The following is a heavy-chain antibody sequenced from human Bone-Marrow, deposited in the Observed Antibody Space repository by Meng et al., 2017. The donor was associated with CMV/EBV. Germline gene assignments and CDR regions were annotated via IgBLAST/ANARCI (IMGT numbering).Heavy chain of an antibody. D-gene: IGHD2-21*01. Sequence: LRLSCAISGDSVSSNSAAWNWIRQSPSRGLEWLGRTYYRSKWYNDYAVSVKSRITINPDTSKNQFSLQLNSVTPEDTAVYYFAREGYCGGDCYSNYFDYWGQGTLVTVSS. J-gene: IGHJ4*02. CDR2: TYYRSKWYN. CDR1: GDSVSSNSAA. CDR3: AREGYCGGDCYSNYFDY. V-gene: IGHV6-1*01.